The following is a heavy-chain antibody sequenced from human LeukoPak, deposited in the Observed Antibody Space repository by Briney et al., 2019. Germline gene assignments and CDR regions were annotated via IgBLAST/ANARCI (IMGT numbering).Heavy chain of an antibody. CDR1: GYSISSGYY. D-gene: IGHD3-10*01. Sequence: PSETLSLACTVSGYSISSGYYWGWIRQPPGKGLEWIGSIYHSGSTYYNPSLKSRVTISVDTSKNQFSLKLSSVSAADTAVYYCARVLCGSGTYSYFDYWGQGTLVTVSS. V-gene: IGHV4-38-2*02. CDR3: ARVLCGSGTYSYFDY. J-gene: IGHJ4*02. CDR2: IYHSGST.